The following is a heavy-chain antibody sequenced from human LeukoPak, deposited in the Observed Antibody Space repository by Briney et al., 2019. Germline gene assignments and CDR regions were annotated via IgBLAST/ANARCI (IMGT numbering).Heavy chain of an antibody. CDR1: GYTFTSYG. V-gene: IGHV1-18*01. J-gene: IGHJ4*02. CDR3: ARDLDYYDSSGYENNDY. CDR2: ISANDGNT. D-gene: IGHD3-22*01. Sequence: ASVKVSCKAPGYTFTSYGISWVRQAPGQGLEWMGWISANDGNTDYPQKLQGRVTMTTDTSTSTAYMELRSLRSDDTAVYYCARDLDYYDSSGYENNDYWGQGTLVTVSS.